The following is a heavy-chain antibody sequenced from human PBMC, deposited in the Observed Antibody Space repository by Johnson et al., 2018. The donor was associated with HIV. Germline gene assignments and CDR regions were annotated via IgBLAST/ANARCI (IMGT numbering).Heavy chain of an antibody. CDR2: IYSGGTT. CDR3: ARDASYYGSANDAFDI. Sequence: VQLVESGGGLIQPGGSLRLSCAVSGFTVSSDYMSWVRQAPGKGLEWVSVIYSGGTTYYADSLKGRFTISREDAKNSLYLQMNSLRAEDTAVYYCARDASYYGSANDAFDIWGQGTMVTVSS. D-gene: IGHD3-10*01. J-gene: IGHJ3*02. V-gene: IGHV3-53*01. CDR1: GFTVSSDY.